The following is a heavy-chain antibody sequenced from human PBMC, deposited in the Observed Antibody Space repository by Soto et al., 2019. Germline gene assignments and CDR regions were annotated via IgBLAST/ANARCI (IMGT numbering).Heavy chain of an antibody. D-gene: IGHD3-22*01. CDR2: IYYRGTT. J-gene: IGHJ4*02. CDR1: GGFVSSSFYY. CDR3: ASYTSHCYDSGVYGGYNIDD. Sequence: QLQLQESGPGLVKPSETLSLMCNVSGGFVSSSFYYWGWIRQPPGKGLEWIGSIYYRGTTYYNASLNSGVTMSVDTSENPFALRLSSVTAADPAVYSCASYTSHCYDSGVYGGYNIDDWGQGTLVTVSS. V-gene: IGHV4-39*01.